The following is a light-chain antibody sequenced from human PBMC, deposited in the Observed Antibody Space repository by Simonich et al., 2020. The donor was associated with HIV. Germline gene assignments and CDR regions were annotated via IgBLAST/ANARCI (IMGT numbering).Light chain of an antibody. Sequence: EIVLTQSPATLSVSPGERATLSCRASQSVGSNLAWFQQKPGQAPRLLIYGASTRATGIPARFSGSGSGTDFTLTISSLQSEDFAVYYCQQYNNWSQDFGQGTRLEMK. CDR2: GAS. J-gene: IGKJ5*01. CDR1: QSVGSN. V-gene: IGKV3-15*01. CDR3: QQYNNWSQD.